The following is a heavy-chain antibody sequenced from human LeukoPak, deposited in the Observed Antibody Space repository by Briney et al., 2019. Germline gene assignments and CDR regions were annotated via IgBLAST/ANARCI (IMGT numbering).Heavy chain of an antibody. J-gene: IGHJ3*02. CDR1: GFSFSTIY. Sequence: TGGSLRLSCAASGFSFSTIYMSRVRQTPGQGLEWVANINVDGTAEYYVDSVKGRFTISRDNAKNSLYLQMNSLRAEDTAVYYCARDPYRFAFDIWGQGTVVLVSS. D-gene: IGHD1-26*01. CDR3: ARDPYRFAFDI. V-gene: IGHV3-7*03. CDR2: INVDGTAE.